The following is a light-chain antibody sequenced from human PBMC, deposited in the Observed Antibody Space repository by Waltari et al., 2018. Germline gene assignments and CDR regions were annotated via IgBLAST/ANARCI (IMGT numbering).Light chain of an antibody. J-gene: IGLJ2*01. CDR3: QVWDSTTDHAI. V-gene: IGLV3-21*03. Sequence: SYVVTQPPSVSLAPGKTAPITCGGAHIGRKIVLWSQQRPGQAPVLVVDDNSDRSSGVPERFSGSNSGDTATLTISRVEVGDEADFYCQVWDSTTDHAIFGGGTKLTVL. CDR1: HIGRKI. CDR2: DNS.